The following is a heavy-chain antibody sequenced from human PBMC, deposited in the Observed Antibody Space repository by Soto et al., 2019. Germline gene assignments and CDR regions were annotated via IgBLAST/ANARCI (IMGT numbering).Heavy chain of an antibody. V-gene: IGHV4-34*01. CDR3: ATMTTVTTGDAFDI. D-gene: IGHD4-17*01. J-gene: IGHJ3*02. Sequence: QVQLQQWGAGLLKPSETLSLTCAVYGGSFSGYYWSWIRQPPGKGLEWIGEINHSGSTNYNPSLKSRVTISVDTSKNHFSLKLSSVTAADTAVYYCATMTTVTTGDAFDIWGQGTMVTVSS. CDR1: GGSFSGYY. CDR2: INHSGST.